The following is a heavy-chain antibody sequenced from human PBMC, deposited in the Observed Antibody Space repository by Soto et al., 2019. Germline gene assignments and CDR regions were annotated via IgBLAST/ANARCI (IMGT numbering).Heavy chain of an antibody. CDR3: ARDLGYCNSSGCFRNWFDP. Sequence: QVQLVQSGAEVKTPGASVKVSCRASGYSFRTHGISWVRQAPGQGLEWMGWISTYDDKTNFPQKFQGRINMTTDPSTSTAYMELRSLRSYDTAVYFCARDLGYCNSSGCFRNWFDPWGQGTLVTVSS. CDR1: GYSFRTHG. CDR2: ISTYDDKT. V-gene: IGHV1-18*01. D-gene: IGHD2-15*01. J-gene: IGHJ5*02.